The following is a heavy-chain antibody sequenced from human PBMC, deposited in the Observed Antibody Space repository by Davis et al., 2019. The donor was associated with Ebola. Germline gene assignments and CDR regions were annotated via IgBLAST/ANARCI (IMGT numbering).Heavy chain of an antibody. Sequence: ASVKVSCKTSGYSFTTYGISWVRQAPGQGLEWMGWIAAYNGYTNYVQKFQGRVTMTIDTSTGTAYMELRSLRSDDTAVYYCARVVDTWRVVDDYWAQGTLVTVSS. CDR3: ARVVDTWRVVDDY. V-gene: IGHV1-18*01. CDR1: GYSFTTYG. D-gene: IGHD2-15*01. CDR2: IAAYNGYT. J-gene: IGHJ4*02.